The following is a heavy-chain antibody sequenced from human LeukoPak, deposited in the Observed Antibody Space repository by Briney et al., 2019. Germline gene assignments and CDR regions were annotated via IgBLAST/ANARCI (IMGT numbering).Heavy chain of an antibody. Sequence: PSETLSLTCSVSGGSINGYHWSWIRQPPGKGLEWIGYIYYSGSTNYNPSLKSRVTISVDTSKNQFSLKLSSVTAADTAVYYCARDGYYDSSGYYLNWFDPWGQGTLVTVSS. CDR3: ARDGYYDSSGYYLNWFDP. CDR1: GGSINGYH. D-gene: IGHD3-22*01. V-gene: IGHV4-59*01. CDR2: IYYSGST. J-gene: IGHJ5*02.